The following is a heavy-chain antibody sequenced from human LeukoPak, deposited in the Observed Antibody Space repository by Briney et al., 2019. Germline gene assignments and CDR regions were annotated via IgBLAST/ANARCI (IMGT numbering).Heavy chain of an antibody. J-gene: IGHJ4*02. CDR1: GFTISDYY. D-gene: IGHD5-18*01. Sequence: GGSLRLSCAASGFTISDYYMSWIRQAPGKGLEWVSGINWNGGSIGYADSVKGRFTISRDNAKNSLYLQINSLRAEDTALYYCARADKDGYGFFGFDYWGQGTLVTVSS. CDR3: ARADKDGYGFFGFDY. V-gene: IGHV3-20*04. CDR2: INWNGGSI.